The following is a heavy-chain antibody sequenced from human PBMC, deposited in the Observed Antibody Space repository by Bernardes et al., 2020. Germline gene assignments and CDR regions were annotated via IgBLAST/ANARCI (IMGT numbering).Heavy chain of an antibody. CDR3: AGSHYDILAGYVWFDP. CDR1: GGPISSYY. Sequence: PETLSLTCIVSGGPISSYYWSWIRQPPGQGLEWIGYIYYSGSTNHNPSLQSRVTISVDTSKTQFSLKLSSVTAADAAVYYCAGSHYDILAGYVWFDPWGQGTLVTVSS. V-gene: IGHV4-59*08. J-gene: IGHJ5*02. D-gene: IGHD3-9*01. CDR2: IYYSGST.